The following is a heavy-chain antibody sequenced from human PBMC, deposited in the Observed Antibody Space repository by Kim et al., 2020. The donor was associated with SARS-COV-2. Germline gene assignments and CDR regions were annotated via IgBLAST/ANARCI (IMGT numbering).Heavy chain of an antibody. V-gene: IGHV3-74*01. CDR1: GFTFSSYW. CDR3: ARDQDYYGSAIVHYGMDV. D-gene: IGHD3-10*01. CDR2: INSDGSST. J-gene: IGHJ6*02. Sequence: GGSLRLSCAASGFTFSSYWMHWVRQAPGKGLVWVSRINSDGSSTSYADSVKGRFTISRDNAKNTLYLQMNSLRAEDTAVYYCARDQDYYGSAIVHYGMDVWGQGTTVTVSS.